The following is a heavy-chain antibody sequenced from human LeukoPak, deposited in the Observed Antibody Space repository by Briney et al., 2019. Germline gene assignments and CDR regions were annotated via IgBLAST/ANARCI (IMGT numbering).Heavy chain of an antibody. Sequence: ASVKVSCKASGYTFTGYYMHWVRQAPGQGLEWMGWINPNSGGTNYAQKFQGRVTMTRDTSISTAYMELSRLRSDDTAVYYCARYCSSTSCYGARWFDPWGQGTLVTVSS. J-gene: IGHJ5*02. CDR3: ARYCSSTSCYGARWFDP. D-gene: IGHD2-2*01. CDR1: GYTFTGYY. V-gene: IGHV1-2*02. CDR2: INPNSGGT.